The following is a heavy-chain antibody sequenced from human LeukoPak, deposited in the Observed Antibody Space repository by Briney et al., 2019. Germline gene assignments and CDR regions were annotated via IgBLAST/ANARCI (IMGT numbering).Heavy chain of an antibody. CDR3: ATAYYYGSGSPYYFDY. Sequence: ASVKVSCKVSGYTLTELSMHWVRQAPGKGLEWMGGFDPEDGETIYAQKFQGRVTMTEDTSTDTAYMELSSLRSEDTAVYYCATAYYYGSGSPYYFDYWGQGTLVTVSS. CDR2: FDPEDGET. D-gene: IGHD3-10*01. V-gene: IGHV1-24*01. J-gene: IGHJ4*02. CDR1: GYTLTELS.